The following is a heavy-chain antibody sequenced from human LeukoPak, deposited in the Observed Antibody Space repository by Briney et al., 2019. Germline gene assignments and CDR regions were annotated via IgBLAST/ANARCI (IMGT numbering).Heavy chain of an antibody. CDR2: IYTSGGT. CDR3: ARDRIPTVTTSWGYGY. CDR1: GGSISSGSYY. D-gene: IGHD4-11*01. J-gene: IGHJ4*02. Sequence: PSETLSLTCTVSGGSISSGSYYWSWIRQPAGKGLEWIGRIYTSGGTNYNPSLKSRVTISVDTSKNQFSLKLSSVTAADTAVYYCARDRIPTVTTSWGYGYWGQGTLVTVSS. V-gene: IGHV4-61*02.